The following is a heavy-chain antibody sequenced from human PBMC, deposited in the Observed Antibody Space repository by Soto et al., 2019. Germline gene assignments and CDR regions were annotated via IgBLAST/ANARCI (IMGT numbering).Heavy chain of an antibody. Sequence: VQLLESGGGLVQPGGSLRLSCVGSGFFFSSYTMTWVRQAPGKGLEWVSSFSATSENTYYADSVRGRFTISRDNSKNTPFLQMNSLTAEDTAMYYCAKARDQQWVRLPFDYWGQGILVIVSS. D-gene: IGHD6-19*01. CDR2: FSATSENT. CDR1: GFFFSSYT. CDR3: AKARDQQWVRLPFDY. V-gene: IGHV3-23*01. J-gene: IGHJ4*02.